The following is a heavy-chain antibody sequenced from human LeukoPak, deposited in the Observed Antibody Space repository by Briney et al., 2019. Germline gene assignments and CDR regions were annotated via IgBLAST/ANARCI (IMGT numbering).Heavy chain of an antibody. J-gene: IGHJ3*02. D-gene: IGHD6-13*01. CDR1: GFTFSSYA. CDR2: ISGSGDST. Sequence: GGSLRLSCVASGFTFSSYAVTWVRQAPGKGLEWVSSISGSGDSTYYADSVKGRFTISRDNSKNTLYLQMNSLRAEDTAVYYCARVVAAVGAFDIWGQGTMVTVSS. V-gene: IGHV3-23*01. CDR3: ARVVAAVGAFDI.